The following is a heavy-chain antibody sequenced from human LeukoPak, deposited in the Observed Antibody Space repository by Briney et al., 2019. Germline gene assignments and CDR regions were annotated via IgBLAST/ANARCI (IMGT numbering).Heavy chain of an antibody. J-gene: IGHJ6*03. V-gene: IGHV4-30-4*08. D-gene: IGHD5-18*01. CDR1: GGSISSGDYY. CDR3: ARGGYGGDYYYMDV. Sequence: SQTLSLTCTVSGGSISSGDYYWSWIRQPPGKGLEWIGYIYYSGSTYYNPSLKSRVTISVDTSKNQFSLKLSSVTAADTAVYYCARGGYGGDYYYMDVWGKGTTVTVSS. CDR2: IYYSGST.